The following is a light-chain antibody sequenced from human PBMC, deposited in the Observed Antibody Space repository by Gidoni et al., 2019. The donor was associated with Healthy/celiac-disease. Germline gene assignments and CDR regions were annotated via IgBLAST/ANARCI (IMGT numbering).Light chain of an antibody. J-gene: IGKJ1*01. Sequence: DIVMTMNTLSLSVTPGQPASISSKSSQRLLHRDGKTYLSWYLQKPGQSPQLLISEVSSRFSGVPDRFSGSGSGTDFTLKISRVEAEDVGVYYCMQGKRLPPTFGQGTKVEIK. CDR3: MQGKRLPPT. CDR1: QRLLHRDGKTY. V-gene: IGKV2-29*02. CDR2: EVS.